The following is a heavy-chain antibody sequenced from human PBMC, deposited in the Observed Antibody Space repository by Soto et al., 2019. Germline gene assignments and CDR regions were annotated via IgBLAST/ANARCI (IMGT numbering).Heavy chain of an antibody. J-gene: IGHJ4*02. D-gene: IGHD3-10*01. CDR3: ARLNYYGSAKPYDY. V-gene: IGHV4-34*01. Sequence: PSETLSGTCAVYVGSLSGYYWSWIRQPPGKGLEWIGDINHSGSTNYNPSLKSRVTMLLDTSKTQFSLKLSSVTAADTAIFYCARLNYYGSAKPYDYWGQVILVTVPS. CDR2: INHSGST. CDR1: VGSLSGYY.